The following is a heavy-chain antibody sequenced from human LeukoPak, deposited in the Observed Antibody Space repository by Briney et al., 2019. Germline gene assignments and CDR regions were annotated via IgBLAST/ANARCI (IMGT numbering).Heavy chain of an antibody. CDR1: GYTFTSYD. D-gene: IGHD3-3*01. CDR2: IIPIFGTA. J-gene: IGHJ3*02. V-gene: IGHV1-69*05. CDR3: ARGGIKFGVVIMGAFDI. Sequence: ASVKVSCKASGYTFTSYDINWVRQATGQGLEWMGGIIPIFGTADYAQKFQGRVTITTDESTSTAYMELSSLRSEDTAVYYCARGGIKFGVVIMGAFDIWGQGTMVTVSS.